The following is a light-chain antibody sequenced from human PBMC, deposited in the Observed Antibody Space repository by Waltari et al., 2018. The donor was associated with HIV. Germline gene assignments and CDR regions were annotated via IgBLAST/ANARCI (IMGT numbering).Light chain of an antibody. CDR3: QSVDSDSSYWV. CDR1: ALPKQY. V-gene: IGLV3-25*03. Sequence: SYELTQPPSVSVSPGQTARITCSGNALPKQYAYWSQQKPGRAPLVIIYKDTERPSGIPERFSGSSSGTIVTLTISGVQAEDEADYYCQSVDSDSSYWVFGGGTKVTVL. J-gene: IGLJ3*02. CDR2: KDT.